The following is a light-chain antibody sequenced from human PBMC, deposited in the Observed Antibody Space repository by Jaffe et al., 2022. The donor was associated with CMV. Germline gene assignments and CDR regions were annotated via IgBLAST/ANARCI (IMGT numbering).Light chain of an antibody. CDR1: QSVDNY. CDR3: QHRFNWPPT. CDR2: DVF. Sequence: IVLTQSPATLSLSPGERATLSCGASQSVDNYLAWYQQKPGQAPRLLIYDVFNRATGTPDRFTGSGSGTAFTLTINSLEPEDFAIYYCQHRFNWPPTFGQGTKLEIK. V-gene: IGKV3-11*01. J-gene: IGKJ2*01.